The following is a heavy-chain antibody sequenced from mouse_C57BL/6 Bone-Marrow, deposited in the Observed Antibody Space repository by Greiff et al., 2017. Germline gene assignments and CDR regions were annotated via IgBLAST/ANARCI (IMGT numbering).Heavy chain of an antibody. CDR1: GYTFTSYW. CDR2: IDPSDSYT. V-gene: IGHV1-50*01. D-gene: IGHD1-1*01. CDR3: ARGCTTVVEAFAY. J-gene: IGHJ3*01. Sequence: VQLQQPGAELVKPGASVKLSCKASGYTFTSYWMQWVKQRPGQGLEWIGEIDPSDSYTNYNQKFKGKATLTVDTSSSTAYMQLSSLTSEDSAVYYCARGCTTVVEAFAYWGQGTLVTVSA.